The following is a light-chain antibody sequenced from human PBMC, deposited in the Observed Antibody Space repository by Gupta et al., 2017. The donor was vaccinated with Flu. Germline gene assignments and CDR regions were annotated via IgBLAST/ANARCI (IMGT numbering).Light chain of an antibody. V-gene: IGKV1-39*01. Sequence: ASNLHAGVPSRFSGSGSGTTFTLTISRLQPEDFATYYCQQSDATPRTFGQGTKVEIE. CDR3: QQSDATPRT. CDR2: AS. J-gene: IGKJ1*01.